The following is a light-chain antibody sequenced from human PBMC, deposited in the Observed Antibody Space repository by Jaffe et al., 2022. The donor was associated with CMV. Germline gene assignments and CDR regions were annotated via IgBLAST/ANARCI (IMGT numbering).Light chain of an antibody. Sequence: EIVMTQSPATLSVSPGERATLSCRASQSVTNKLAWYQQKPGQAPRLLISGASTRATGIPARFSGSGSGTDFTLTISSLQSEDFAVYYCQQYYKWPPLTFGGGTKVEVK. CDR1: QSVTNK. J-gene: IGKJ4*01. CDR2: GAS. V-gene: IGKV3-15*01. CDR3: QQYYKWPPLT.